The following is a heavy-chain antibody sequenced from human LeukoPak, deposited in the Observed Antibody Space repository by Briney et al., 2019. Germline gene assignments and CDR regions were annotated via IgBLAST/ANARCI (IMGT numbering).Heavy chain of an antibody. J-gene: IGHJ5*02. V-gene: IGHV4-59*08. CDR3: ARVESYDILTGYSGPFWFDP. Sequence: PSETLSLTCTISGGSISSYYWSWIRQPPGKGLEWIGYIYDSGSTNYNPSLKSRLTISVDKSKNQFSLRLSSVTAADTAVYYCARVESYDILTGYSGPFWFDPWGQGTLVTVSS. CDR2: IYDSGST. CDR1: GGSISSYY. D-gene: IGHD3-9*01.